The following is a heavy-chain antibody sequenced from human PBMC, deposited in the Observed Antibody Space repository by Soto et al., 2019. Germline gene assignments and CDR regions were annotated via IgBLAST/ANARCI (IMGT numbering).Heavy chain of an antibody. Sequence: SVKVSGKASGGSFSSYAISWGRQAPGQGLEWMGGIIPIFGTANYAQKFQGRVTITADESTSTAYMELSSLRSEDTAVYYCARGYHPPHPQNYYYYGMDVWGQGTTVTVSS. CDR2: IIPIFGTA. CDR3: ARGYHPPHPQNYYYYGMDV. CDR1: GGSFSSYA. V-gene: IGHV1-69*13. D-gene: IGHD3-16*02. J-gene: IGHJ6*02.